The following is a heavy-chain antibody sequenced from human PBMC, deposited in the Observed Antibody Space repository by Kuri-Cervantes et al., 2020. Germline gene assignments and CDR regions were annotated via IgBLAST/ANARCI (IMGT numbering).Heavy chain of an antibody. CDR1: GGSISSSSYY. CDR3: VSDTDGMDV. V-gene: IGHV4-39*01. CDR2: IYYSGST. J-gene: IGHJ6*02. D-gene: IGHD5-18*01. Sequence: ESLKISCTVSGGSISSSSYYWGWIRQPPGKGLEWIGSIYYSGSTYYNPSLKSRVTISVDTSKNQFSLKLSSVTAADTAVYYCVSDTDGMDVWGQGTTVTVSS.